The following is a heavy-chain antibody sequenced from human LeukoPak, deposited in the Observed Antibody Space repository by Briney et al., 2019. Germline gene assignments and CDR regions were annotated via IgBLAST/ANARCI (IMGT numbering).Heavy chain of an antibody. J-gene: IGHJ5*02. V-gene: IGHV4-34*01. CDR2: INHSGST. CDR3: ARSYYDFWIGSRTFDP. D-gene: IGHD3-3*01. CDR1: GGSFSGYY. Sequence: SETLSLTCAVYGGSFSGYYWSWIRQPPGKGLEWIGEINHSGSTNYNPPLKSRVTISVDTSKNQFSLKLSSVTAADTAVYYCARSYYDFWIGSRTFDPWGQGTLVTVSS.